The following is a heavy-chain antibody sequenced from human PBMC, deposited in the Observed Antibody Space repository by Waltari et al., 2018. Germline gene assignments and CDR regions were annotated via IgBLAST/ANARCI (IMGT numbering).Heavy chain of an antibody. V-gene: IGHV4-34*01. D-gene: IGHD1-1*01. CDR3: ARGWKRHDY. CDR2: INQSVST. J-gene: IGHJ4*02. CDR1: GGSFSGYY. Sequence: QVQLQQWGAGLLKPSETLSLTCAVSGGSFSGYYWSWISQPPGTGLEWIGEINQSVSTNDSLAVKMRVTVSLDTAKNQFSLKLSAVTAADTAVYDCARGWKRHDYWGQGTLVTVSS.